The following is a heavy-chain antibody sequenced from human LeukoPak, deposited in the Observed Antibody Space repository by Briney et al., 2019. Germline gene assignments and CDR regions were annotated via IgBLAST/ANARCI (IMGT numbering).Heavy chain of an antibody. CDR1: GFTFDDYA. V-gene: IGHV3-9*01. J-gene: IGHJ4*02. D-gene: IGHD3-22*01. Sequence: GGSLRLSCAASGFTFDDYAMHWVRQAPGKGLEWVSGISWNSGSIGYADSVKGRFTISRDNSKNTLYLQMNSLRAEDTAVYYCAKDLEPYYYDSSGYSGWGQGTLVTVSS. CDR3: AKDLEPYYYDSSGYSG. CDR2: ISWNSGSI.